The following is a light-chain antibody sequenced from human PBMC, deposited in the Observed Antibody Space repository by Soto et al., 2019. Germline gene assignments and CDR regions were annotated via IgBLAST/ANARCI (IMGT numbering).Light chain of an antibody. Sequence: QSVLTQPASVSGSPGQSIAISYTGTSSDVGAYNYVSWYQHHPGKAPKLMIYHVTNRPSGVSDRFSGSKSGNTASLTISGLQADDEADYYCSSSTSSSTYVFGTGTKVTVL. CDR1: SSDVGAYNY. J-gene: IGLJ1*01. V-gene: IGLV2-14*03. CDR2: HVT. CDR3: SSSTSSSTYV.